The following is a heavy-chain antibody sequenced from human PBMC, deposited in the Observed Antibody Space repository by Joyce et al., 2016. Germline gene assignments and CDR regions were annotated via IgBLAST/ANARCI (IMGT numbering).Heavy chain of an antibody. CDR1: GFSFSDYW. J-gene: IGHJ6*02. Sequence: EVQLMESGGGLVQPGVFLRLSCAASGFSFSDYWMHWVRQGPGKGRVWVARINSVGSTIRYADSVKGRFTISRDSAKNTLDLQMKSLRAEDTAVYYCARNYYYYHGMDVWGQGTTVTVSS. CDR3: ARNYYYYHGMDV. V-gene: IGHV3-74*01. CDR2: INSVGSTI.